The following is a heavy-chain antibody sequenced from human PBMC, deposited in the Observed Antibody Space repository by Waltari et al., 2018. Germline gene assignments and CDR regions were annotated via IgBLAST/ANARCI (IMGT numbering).Heavy chain of an antibody. CDR2: ISGSGGST. Sequence: EVQLLESGGGLVQPGGSLRLSCAASGFTFSSYAMSWVRQAPGRGLEWVSAISGSGGSTDYADSGKGRFTISRDNSKNTLYLQMNSLRAEDTAVYYCAKEPRQAYCSSTSCYWGWGQGTLVTVSS. CDR1: GFTFSSYA. CDR3: AKEPRQAYCSSTSCYWG. D-gene: IGHD2-2*01. J-gene: IGHJ4*02. V-gene: IGHV3-23*01.